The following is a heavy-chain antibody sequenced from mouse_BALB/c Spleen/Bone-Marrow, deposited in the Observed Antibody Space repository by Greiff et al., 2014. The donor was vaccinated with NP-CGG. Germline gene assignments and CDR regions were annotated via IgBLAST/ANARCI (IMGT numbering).Heavy chain of an antibody. D-gene: IGHD2-4*01. CDR1: GFTFSSYG. Sequence: EVKLMESGGGLVQPGGSLKLSCAASGFTFSSYGMSWVRQTPDKRLELVATINSNGGRTYYPDSVKGRFTISRDNAKNTLYLQMSSLKSEDTAMYYCARDYDYDYWGQGTTLTVSS. V-gene: IGHV5-6-3*01. CDR3: ARDYDYDY. CDR2: INSNGGRT. J-gene: IGHJ2*01.